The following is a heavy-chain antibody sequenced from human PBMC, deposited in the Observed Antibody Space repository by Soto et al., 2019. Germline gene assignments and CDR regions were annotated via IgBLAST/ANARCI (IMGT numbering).Heavy chain of an antibody. CDR2: INPSGGST. Sequence: ASLKVSCKASGYTFTSYYMHWVRQAPGQGLEWMGIINPSGGSTSYAQKFQGRVTMTRDTSTSTVYMELSSLRSEDTAVYYCARVQGLGYFQHWGQGXLVTVYS. CDR3: ARVQGLGYFQH. D-gene: IGHD7-27*01. J-gene: IGHJ1*01. V-gene: IGHV1-46*01. CDR1: GYTFTSYY.